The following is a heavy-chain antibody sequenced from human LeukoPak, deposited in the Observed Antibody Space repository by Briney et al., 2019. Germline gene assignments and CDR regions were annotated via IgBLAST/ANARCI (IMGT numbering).Heavy chain of an antibody. D-gene: IGHD7-27*01. V-gene: IGHV1-69*13. CDR3: ASNPPKTGDFNY. J-gene: IGHJ4*02. Sequence: SVKVSCKASGGTFSSYAISWVRQAPGQGLEWMGGIIPIFGTANYAQKFQGRVTITADESTSTAYMELSSLRSEDTAVYYCASNPPKTGDFNYWGLGTLVTVSS. CDR2: IIPIFGTA. CDR1: GGTFSSYA.